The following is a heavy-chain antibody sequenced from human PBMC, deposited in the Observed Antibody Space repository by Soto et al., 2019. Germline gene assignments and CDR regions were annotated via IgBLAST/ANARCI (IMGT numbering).Heavy chain of an antibody. Sequence: ASVKVSCKASGGTFSSYAISWVRQAPGQGLEWMGGIIPIFGTANYAQKFQGRVTITADESTSTAYMELSSLRSEDTAVYYCARGNNYYDSSGYYYFDYWGQGTLVTVSS. V-gene: IGHV1-69*13. CDR2: IIPIFGTA. J-gene: IGHJ4*02. CDR3: ARGNNYYDSSGYYYFDY. CDR1: GGTFSSYA. D-gene: IGHD3-22*01.